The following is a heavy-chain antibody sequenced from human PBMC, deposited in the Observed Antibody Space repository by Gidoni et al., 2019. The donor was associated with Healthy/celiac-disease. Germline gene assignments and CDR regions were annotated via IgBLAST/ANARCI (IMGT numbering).Heavy chain of an antibody. CDR3: ARDPRPEYSSSLYVL. CDR2: ISAYNGNT. V-gene: IGHV1-18*01. Sequence: QVQLVQSGAEGKKPGAAGKVSCTASGYTCTSYGLSWVRQAPGQGLEWMGWISAYNGNTNYAQKLQGRVTMTTDTSTSTAYMELRSLRSDDAAVYYCARDPRPEYSSSLYVLWGQGTLVTVSS. J-gene: IGHJ4*02. CDR1: GYTCTSYG. D-gene: IGHD6-13*01.